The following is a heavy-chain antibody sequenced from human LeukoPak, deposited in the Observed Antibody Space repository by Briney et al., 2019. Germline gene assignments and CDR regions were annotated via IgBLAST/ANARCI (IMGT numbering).Heavy chain of an antibody. CDR2: IYYSGST. D-gene: IGHD3-3*01. CDR3: ARHYELGHTWFDP. Sequence: SQTLSLTCTVSGGSISSGDYYWSWIRQPPGKGLEWIGYIYYSGSTYYNPSLKSRVTISVDTSKNQFSLKLSSVTAADTAVYYCARHYELGHTWFDPWGQGTLVTVSS. J-gene: IGHJ5*02. CDR1: GGSISSGDYY. V-gene: IGHV4-30-4*01.